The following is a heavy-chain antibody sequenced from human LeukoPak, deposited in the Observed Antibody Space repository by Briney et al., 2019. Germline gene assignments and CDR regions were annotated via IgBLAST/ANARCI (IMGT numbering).Heavy chain of an antibody. D-gene: IGHD6-13*01. CDR1: GGSFSGYY. CDR2: INHSGST. J-gene: IGHJ4*02. CDR3: ARAQQLGRHFDY. V-gene: IGHV4-34*01. Sequence: SETLSLTCAVYGGSFSGYYWSWIRQPPGKGLEWIGEINHSGSTNYNPSLKSRVTISVDTSKNQFSLKLSSVTAADTAVYYCARAQQLGRHFDYWGRGTLVTVSS.